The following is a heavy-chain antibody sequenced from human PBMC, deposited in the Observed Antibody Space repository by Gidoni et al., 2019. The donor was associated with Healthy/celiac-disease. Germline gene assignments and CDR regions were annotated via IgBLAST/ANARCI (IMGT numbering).Heavy chain of an antibody. J-gene: IGHJ5*02. V-gene: IGHV3-21*01. CDR1: GFTFSSHS. CDR2: ISSSSSYI. D-gene: IGHD6-13*01. CDR3: ARQIAAAGTGLHQGDWFDP. Sequence: EVQLVESGGGLVKPGGSLRLSCAASGFTFSSHSMNWVRQAPGKGLEWVSSISSSSSYIYYADSVKGRFTISRDNAKNSLYLQMNSLRAEDTAVYYCARQIAAAGTGLHQGDWFDPWGQGTLVTVSS.